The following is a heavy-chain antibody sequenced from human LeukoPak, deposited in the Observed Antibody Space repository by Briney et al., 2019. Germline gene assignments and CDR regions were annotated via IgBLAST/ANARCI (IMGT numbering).Heavy chain of an antibody. CDR2: INPNSGAT. D-gene: IGHD3-3*01. Sequence: GASVKVSCKASGYTFTGYYIHWVRQAPGQGLDWLGWINPNSGATSYAQKFQGRVTMTRDTSINTAYMELSRLRSDDTAVYFCARVRNDYWSGXXXFDYWGQGTLVTVSS. J-gene: IGHJ4*02. V-gene: IGHV1-2*02. CDR3: ARVRNDYWSGXXXFDY. CDR1: GYTFTGYY.